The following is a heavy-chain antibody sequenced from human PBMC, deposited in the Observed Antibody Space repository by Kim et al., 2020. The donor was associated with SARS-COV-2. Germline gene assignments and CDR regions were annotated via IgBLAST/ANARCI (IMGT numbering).Heavy chain of an antibody. V-gene: IGHV3-23*01. CDR2: ISGGGGSI. J-gene: IGHJ4*02. CDR1: GFTFNTHA. D-gene: IGHD4-17*01. CDR3: AKELGVTTLTTGADSFDY. Sequence: GGSLRLSCVTSGFTFNTHAINWVRQAPGKGLEWVSGISGGGGSIYYADSVKGRFTISRDNSKNTLYLQMNSLRAEDTAVYYCAKELGVTTLTTGADSFDYWGQGALGSVSS.